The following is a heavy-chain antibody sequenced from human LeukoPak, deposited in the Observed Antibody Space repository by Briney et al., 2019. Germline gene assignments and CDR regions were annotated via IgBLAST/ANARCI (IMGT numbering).Heavy chain of an antibody. CDR2: ISGSGGGT. V-gene: IGHV3-23*01. J-gene: IGHJ4*02. CDR3: PKRGVVIRVILVGFHKEAYYFDS. CDR1: GISLSNYG. Sequence: GGSLRLSCAVSGISLSNYGMSWVRQAPGKGLEWVAGISGSGGGTNYADSVKGRFTISRDNPKNTLYLQMNRLRAEDPAVYFCPKRGVVIRVILVGFHKEAYYFDSWGQGALVTVSS. D-gene: IGHD3-22*01.